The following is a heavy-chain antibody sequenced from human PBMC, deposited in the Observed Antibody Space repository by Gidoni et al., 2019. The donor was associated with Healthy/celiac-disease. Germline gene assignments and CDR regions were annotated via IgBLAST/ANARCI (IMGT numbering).Heavy chain of an antibody. V-gene: IGHV3-21*01. J-gene: IGHJ4*02. D-gene: IGHD3-10*01. CDR2: ISSSSSYI. CDR3: ARDTMSYYGSGRYATFDY. Sequence: RLSCAASGFTFSSYSMNWVRQAPGKGLEWVSSISSSSSYIYYADSVKGRFTISRDNAKNSLYLQMNSLRAEDTAVYYCARDTMSYYGSGRYATFDYWGQGTLVTVSS. CDR1: GFTFSSYS.